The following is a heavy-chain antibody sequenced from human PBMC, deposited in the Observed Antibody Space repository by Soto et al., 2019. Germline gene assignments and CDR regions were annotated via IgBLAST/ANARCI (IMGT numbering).Heavy chain of an antibody. CDR2: IYHSGST. V-gene: IGHV4-4*02. Sequence: PSETLSLTCAVSSGSISSSNWWSWVRQPPGKGLEWIGEIYHSGSTNYNPSLKSRVTISVDKSKNQFSLKLSSVTAADTAVYYCARRNGDLAKNYFDYWGQGTLVTVSS. CDR3: ARRNGDLAKNYFDY. J-gene: IGHJ4*02. CDR1: SGSISSSNW. D-gene: IGHD4-17*01.